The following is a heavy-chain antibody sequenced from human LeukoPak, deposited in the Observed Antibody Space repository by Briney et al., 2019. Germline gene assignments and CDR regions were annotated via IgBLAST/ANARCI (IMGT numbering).Heavy chain of an antibody. D-gene: IGHD4-23*01. Sequence: PGGSLRLSCAASGFTFSDHYMDWVRQAPGKGLEWVGRPRNKANSYTTEYAASVKGRFTISRDDSKNSLYLQMNSLKTEDTAVYYCARAGPYRGTTVGLGDYWGQGTLVTVSS. V-gene: IGHV3-72*01. J-gene: IGHJ4*02. CDR1: GFTFSDHY. CDR2: PRNKANSYTT. CDR3: ARAGPYRGTTVGLGDY.